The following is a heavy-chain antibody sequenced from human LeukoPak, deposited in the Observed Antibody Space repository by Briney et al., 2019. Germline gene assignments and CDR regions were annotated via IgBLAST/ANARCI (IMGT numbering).Heavy chain of an antibody. D-gene: IGHD4-17*01. CDR1: GFTVSSNY. CDR2: IYSSGST. J-gene: IGHJ3*02. V-gene: IGHV3-53*01. CDR3: ARVSVTTTSDAFDI. Sequence: GGSLRLSCAASGFTVSSNYMSGVRQSPGKGLEWVSIIYSSGSTYYADSLEGRFTISRDNSKNTLYLQVNSLRAEDTAIYYCARVSVTTTSDAFDIWGQGTMVTVSS.